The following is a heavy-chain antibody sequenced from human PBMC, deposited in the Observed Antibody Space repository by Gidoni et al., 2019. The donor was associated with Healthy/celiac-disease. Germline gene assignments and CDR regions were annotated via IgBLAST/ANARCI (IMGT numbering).Heavy chain of an antibody. Sequence: QVQLVQSGAEVKKPGASVKVSCKASGYTFTSYGISWVRQAPGQGLEWMGWISAYNSNTNYAQKLQGRVTMTTDTATSTAYMELRSLRSDDTAVYYCVLTPPIEYDFWRGDYYGMDVWGQGTTVTVSS. D-gene: IGHD3-3*01. CDR1: GYTFTSYG. CDR2: ISAYNSNT. J-gene: IGHJ6*02. V-gene: IGHV1-18*04. CDR3: VLTPPIEYDFWRGDYYGMDV.